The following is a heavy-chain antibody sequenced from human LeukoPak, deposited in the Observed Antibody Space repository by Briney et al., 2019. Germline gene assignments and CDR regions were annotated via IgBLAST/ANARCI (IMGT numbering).Heavy chain of an antibody. J-gene: IGHJ4*02. V-gene: IGHV3-48*01. CDR2: ISRGSNTI. CDR1: GFTFSSYS. CDR3: ARTPSGYETDYYFDY. Sequence: PGGSLRLSCAASGFTFSSYSMNWVRQAPGKGLEWVSYISRGSNTIYYADSVKGRFTISRDNAKNSLFLQMNSLRAEDTAVYYCARTPSGYETDYYFDYWGQGTLVTVSS. D-gene: IGHD5-12*01.